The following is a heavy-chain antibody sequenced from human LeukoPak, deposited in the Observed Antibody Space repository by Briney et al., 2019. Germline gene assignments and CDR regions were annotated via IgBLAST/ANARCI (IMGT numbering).Heavy chain of an antibody. D-gene: IGHD3-22*01. CDR3: ARPLGGSGYYYDY. CDR2: IKQDGSEK. V-gene: IGHV3-7*01. CDR1: GFTFSSYW. J-gene: IGHJ4*02. Sequence: GGSLRLSCAASGFTFSSYWMSWVRQAPGKGLEWVANIKQDGSEKYYVDSVKGRFTISRDNAKNSLYLQMNSLRAEDTAVYYCARPLGGSGYYYDYWGQGTLVTASS.